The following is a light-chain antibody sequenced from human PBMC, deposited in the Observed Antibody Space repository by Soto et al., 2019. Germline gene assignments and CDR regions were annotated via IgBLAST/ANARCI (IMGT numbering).Light chain of an antibody. CDR2: GAS. Sequence: EIVMTQSPATLSVSPGERATLSCRASQSVSSNLAWYQQKPGQAPRLLIYGASTRATGIPARFSGSGSGTEYTLTISSLQSEDFAVYYCQQYDNWPGFGPGT. CDR1: QSVSSN. V-gene: IGKV3-15*01. J-gene: IGKJ3*01. CDR3: QQYDNWPG.